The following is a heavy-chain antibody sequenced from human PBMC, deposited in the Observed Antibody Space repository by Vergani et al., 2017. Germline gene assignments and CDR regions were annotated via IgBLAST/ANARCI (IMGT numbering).Heavy chain of an antibody. D-gene: IGHD2-2*01. CDR1: GFSFGSYG. J-gene: IGHJ4*02. CDR3: VKDRGASIGFDD. CDR2: LRYDGTTK. Sequence: QVQLVDSGGGVVQPGGSLRLSCAASGFSFGSYGMHWVRVRQAPGKGLEWLAYLRYDGTTKQYADSVKGRFTISRDNSKNMLYLQMDSLRPEDTAMFYCVKDRGASIGFDDWGQGTQVTVSS. V-gene: IGHV3-30*02.